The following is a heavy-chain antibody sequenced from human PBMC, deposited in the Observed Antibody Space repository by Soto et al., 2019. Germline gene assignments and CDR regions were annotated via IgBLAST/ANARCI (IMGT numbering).Heavy chain of an antibody. V-gene: IGHV3-74*01. CDR2: INSDGTTT. J-gene: IGHJ4*02. CDR1: GFTFSSYW. CDR3: ARGLGTTSTVTTGY. D-gene: IGHD4-4*01. Sequence: GGSLRLSCAASGFTFSSYWMHWVRQVPGKGLVWVSHINSDGTTTNYADSVKGRFTISRDNGKNTLYLQMNSLRVEDTAVYYCARGLGTTSTVTTGYWGQGTLVTVSS.